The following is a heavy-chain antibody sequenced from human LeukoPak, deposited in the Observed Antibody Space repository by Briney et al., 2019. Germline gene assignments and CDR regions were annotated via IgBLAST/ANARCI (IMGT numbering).Heavy chain of an antibody. Sequence: SETLSLTCTVSGGSISSYYWSWIRQPPGKGLEWIGYIYYSGSTNYNPSLKSRVTISVDTSKNQFSLKLSSVTAADTAVYYCARGRFGELWDRIYFDYWGQGTLVTVSS. D-gene: IGHD3-10*01. CDR2: IYYSGST. CDR3: ARGRFGELWDRIYFDY. J-gene: IGHJ4*02. CDR1: GGSISSYY. V-gene: IGHV4-59*01.